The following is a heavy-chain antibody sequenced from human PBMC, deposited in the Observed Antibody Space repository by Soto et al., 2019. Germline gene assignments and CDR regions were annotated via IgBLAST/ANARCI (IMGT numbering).Heavy chain of an antibody. J-gene: IGHJ6*02. CDR1: GYTFTSYA. CDR3: ARFYYGSGSYPSNSGMDV. Sequence: ASVKVSCKASGYTFTSYAMHWVRQAPGQRLEWVGWINAGNGNTKYSQKFQGRVTITRDTSASTAYMELSSLRSEDTAVYYCARFYYGSGSYPSNSGMDVWGQGTTVTVSS. D-gene: IGHD3-10*01. CDR2: INAGNGNT. V-gene: IGHV1-3*01.